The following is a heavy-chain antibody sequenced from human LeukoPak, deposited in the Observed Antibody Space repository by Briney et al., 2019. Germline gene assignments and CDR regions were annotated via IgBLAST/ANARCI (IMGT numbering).Heavy chain of an antibody. V-gene: IGHV4-59*01. Sequence: ASETLSLTCTVSGGSISSYYWSWIRQPPGKGLEWIGYIYYSGSTNYNPSLKSRVTISVDTSKNQFSLKLSSVTAADTAVYYCARLAGREGYRSARLAGREGYRRGYYYYGVDVWGQGTTFIVSS. CDR3: ARLAGREGYRSARLAGREGYRRGYYYYGVDV. J-gene: IGHJ6*02. D-gene: IGHD5-24*01. CDR1: GGSISSYY. CDR2: IYYSGST.